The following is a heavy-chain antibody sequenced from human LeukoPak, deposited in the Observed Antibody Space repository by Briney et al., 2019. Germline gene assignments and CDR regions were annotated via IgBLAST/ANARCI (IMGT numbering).Heavy chain of an antibody. J-gene: IGHJ3*02. D-gene: IGHD2-15*01. CDR2: INPSGGST. V-gene: IGHV1-46*01. CDR1: GYTFTSYY. CDR3: AREVYCSGGSCYSVIAGDAFDI. Sequence: ASVKVSCKASGYTFTSYYMHWVRQAPGQGLEWMGIINPSGGSTSYAQKFQGRVTMTRDTSTSTVYMELSSLRSEDTAVYYCAREVYCSGGSCYSVIAGDAFDIWCQGTMVTVSS.